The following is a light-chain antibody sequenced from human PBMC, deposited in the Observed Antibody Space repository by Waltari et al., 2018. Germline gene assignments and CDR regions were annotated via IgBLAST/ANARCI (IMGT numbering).Light chain of an antibody. V-gene: IGLV2-18*01. Sequence: QSALTQPPSVSGSPGQSVTISCTGTSGDVGSYNRVSWYQQPPGTAPKPIIYEVTNRPPGVPDRFSGSKAGNTASLTISGLQAADEADYYCTLYTTTSTWVFGGGTRLTVL. CDR1: SGDVGSYNR. CDR3: TLYTTTSTWV. CDR2: EVT. J-gene: IGLJ3*02.